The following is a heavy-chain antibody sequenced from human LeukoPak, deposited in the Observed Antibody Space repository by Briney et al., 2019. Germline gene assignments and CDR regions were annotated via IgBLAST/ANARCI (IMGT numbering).Heavy chain of an antibody. V-gene: IGHV1-18*01. J-gene: IGHJ4*02. CDR2: ISAYNGNT. D-gene: IGHD3-10*01. CDR3: ARVSMVRGVIRNVGNFDY. Sequence: GASVKVSCKASGYTFTSYGISWVRQAPGQGLEWMGWISAYNGNTNYAQKLQGRVTMTTDTSTSTAYMELRSLRSDDTAVYYCARVSMVRGVIRNVGNFDYWGRGTLVTVSS. CDR1: GYTFTSYG.